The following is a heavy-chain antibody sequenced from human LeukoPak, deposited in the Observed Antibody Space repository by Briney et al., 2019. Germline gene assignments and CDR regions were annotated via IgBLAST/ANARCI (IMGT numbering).Heavy chain of an antibody. V-gene: IGHV1-46*01. J-gene: IGHJ4*02. CDR3: ARAPHFFDARGSRYYFDS. D-gene: IGHD3-10*01. CDR2: INPSGGST. CDR1: GYTFTSYY. Sequence: ASVKVSCKASGYTFTSYYMHWVRQAPGQGLEWMGIINPSGGSTSYAQKFQGRVTMTRDTSTSTVYMELSSLRSEDTAVYYCARAPHFFDARGSRYYFDSWGQGALVTVSS.